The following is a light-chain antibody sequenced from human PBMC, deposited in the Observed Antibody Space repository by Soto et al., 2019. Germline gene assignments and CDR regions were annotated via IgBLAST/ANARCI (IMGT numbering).Light chain of an antibody. Sequence: PGQSVTISCTGTSSDVGGYNYVSWYQQHPGKAPKLMIYDVSKRPSGVPDRFSGSKSGNTASLTISGLQAEDEADYYCCSYAGSYTFYVFGTGTKVTVL. CDR2: DVS. CDR1: SSDVGGYNY. CDR3: CSYAGSYTFYV. J-gene: IGLJ1*01. V-gene: IGLV2-11*01.